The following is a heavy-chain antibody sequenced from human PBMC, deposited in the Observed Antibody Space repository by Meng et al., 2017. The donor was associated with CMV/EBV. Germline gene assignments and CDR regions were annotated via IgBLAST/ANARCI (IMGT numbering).Heavy chain of an antibody. CDR1: GFTFSSYE. D-gene: IGHD2-2*02. CDR3: ARDRYCSSTSCYTYYYYGMDV. V-gene: IGHV3-21*01. J-gene: IGHJ6*02. Sequence: GESLKISCAASGFTFSSYEMNWVRQAPGKGLEWVSSISSSSSYIYYADSVKGRFTISRDNAKNSLYLQMNSLRAEDTAVYYCARDRYCSSTSCYTYYYYGMDVWGQGTTVTVSS. CDR2: ISSSSSYI.